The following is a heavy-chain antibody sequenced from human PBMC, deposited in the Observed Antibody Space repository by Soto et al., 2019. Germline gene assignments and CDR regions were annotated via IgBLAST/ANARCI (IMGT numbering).Heavy chain of an antibody. V-gene: IGHV3-30-3*01. CDR1: GFTFSTYT. CDR2: IVYDGGKI. D-gene: IGHD5-18*01. J-gene: IGHJ4*02. CDR3: ASRSGPEYSYGEGFDY. Sequence: QVQLVESGGAVVQPGRSLRLSCAASGFTFSTYTMHWVRQAPGKGLEWVALIVYDGGKIHYADSVKGRFTISRDNSKKTLSLQMNSLTAEDTGIYYCASRSGPEYSYGEGFDYWGQGTLVTVSS.